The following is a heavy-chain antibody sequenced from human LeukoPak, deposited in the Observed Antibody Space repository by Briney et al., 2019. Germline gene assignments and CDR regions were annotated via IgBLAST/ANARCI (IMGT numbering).Heavy chain of an antibody. Sequence: ASVKVSCKVSGYTLTELSMHWVRQAPGKGLEWMGGFDPEDGETIYAQKFQGRVTMTEDTSTDTAYMELSSLRSEDTAVYYCATGGACSSTSCYTYDYWGQGTLVTVSS. CDR2: FDPEDGET. V-gene: IGHV1-24*01. J-gene: IGHJ4*02. CDR3: ATGGACSSTSCYTYDY. D-gene: IGHD2-2*02. CDR1: GYTLTELS.